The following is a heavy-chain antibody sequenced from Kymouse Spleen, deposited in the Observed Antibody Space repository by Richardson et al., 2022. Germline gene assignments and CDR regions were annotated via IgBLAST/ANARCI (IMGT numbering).Heavy chain of an antibody. J-gene: IGHJ6*02. CDR3: ARYYDFWSGYYFYGMDV. V-gene: IGHV4-39*01. D-gene: IGHD3-3*01. Sequence: QLQLQESGPGLVKPSETLSLTCTVSGGSISSSSYYWGWIRQPPGKGLEWIGSIYYSGSTYYNPSLKSRVTISVDTSKNQFSLKLSSVTAADTAVYYCARYYDFWSGYYFYGMDVWGQGTTVTVSS. CDR1: GGSISSSSYY. CDR2: IYYSGST.